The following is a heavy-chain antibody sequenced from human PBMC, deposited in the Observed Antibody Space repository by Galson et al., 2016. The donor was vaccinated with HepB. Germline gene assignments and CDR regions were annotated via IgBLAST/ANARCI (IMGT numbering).Heavy chain of an antibody. CDR3: VRDKDYCFDD. Sequence: SLRLSCAASGFIFDYYSMNWVRQAPGKGLEWVAYIGGSIPNTDYADSVKGRFSISRDNAKSSLFLQMNSLRDDDTAIYYCVRDKDYCFDDWGQGILVTVSS. V-gene: IGHV3-48*02. CDR1: GFIFDYYS. D-gene: IGHD2/OR15-2a*01. CDR2: IGGSIPNT. J-gene: IGHJ4*02.